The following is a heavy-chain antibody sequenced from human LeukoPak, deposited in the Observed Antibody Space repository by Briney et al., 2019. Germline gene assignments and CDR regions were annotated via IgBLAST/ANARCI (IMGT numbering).Heavy chain of an antibody. CDR3: AVRAVGSSDHFVS. CDR1: GFTFSSYW. CDR2: ISQDGGEK. J-gene: IGHJ4*02. V-gene: IGHV3-7*05. Sequence: PGGSLRLSCAASGFTFSSYWMSWVRQAPGKGLEWVAIISQDGGEKYYVDSVKGRFTISRDNAKNSLYLQMNNLRAEDTAVYYCAVRAVGSSDHFVSWGQGTLLTVSS. D-gene: IGHD1-26*01.